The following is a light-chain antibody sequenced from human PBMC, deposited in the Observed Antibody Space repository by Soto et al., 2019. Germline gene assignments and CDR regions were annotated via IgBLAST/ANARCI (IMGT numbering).Light chain of an antibody. CDR3: QKYSSVPV. J-gene: IGKJ3*01. V-gene: IGKV1-27*01. CDR2: AAS. CDR1: QGIRNY. Sequence: DIQMTQSPTSLSASVGDRVTITCRASQGIRNYVAWYQQIQGKAPKLLIYAASTLQSGVPSRFSGSGSGTDFAHTINGLQPEDVATYSCQKYSSVPVFGPGTKVEIK.